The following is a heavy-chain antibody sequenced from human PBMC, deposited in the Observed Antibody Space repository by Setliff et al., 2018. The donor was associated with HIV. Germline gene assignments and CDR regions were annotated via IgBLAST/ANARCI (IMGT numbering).Heavy chain of an antibody. Sequence: KPSETLSLTCTVSGVSISNYYWSWIRQPPGTGLEWIGYIYGSGRTFYNPSLKSRVAISADTSKGQFSLRLSYVTAADTAVYYCVRQGPGSSPPHFGDWGEGTLVT. CDR3: VRQGPGSSPPHFGD. V-gene: IGHV4-59*08. CDR2: IYGSGRT. CDR1: GVSISNYY. D-gene: IGHD3-10*01. J-gene: IGHJ4*02.